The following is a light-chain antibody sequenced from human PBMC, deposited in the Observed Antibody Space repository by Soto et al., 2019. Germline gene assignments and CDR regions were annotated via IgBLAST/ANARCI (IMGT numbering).Light chain of an antibody. V-gene: IGKV3-15*01. J-gene: IGKJ4*01. CDR1: QNVYNN. CDR2: DAS. CDR3: QQCRNWPLT. Sequence: EIVMTQSPATLSVSPGEGATLSCKASQNVYNNLAWYQQRPGQPPRLLIYDASTRATGISARFSGSGYGTXXXLXXXSLXXEXXXXXXCQQCRNWPLTFGGGTKVEIK.